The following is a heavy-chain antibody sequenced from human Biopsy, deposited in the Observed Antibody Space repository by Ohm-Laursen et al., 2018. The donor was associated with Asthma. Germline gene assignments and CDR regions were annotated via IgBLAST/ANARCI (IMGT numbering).Heavy chain of an antibody. CDR3: ARAVSSSSYWYFDL. Sequence: SQTLSLTCIVSGDAMSTSGSYWGWIRQSPGKGLEWIGSIYYSGNTYYNPSLESRITISTDTTKNHFSLKVTSVTAADTAVYYCARAVSSSSYWYFDLWGRGDLVTVSS. D-gene: IGHD6-6*01. CDR2: IYYSGNT. CDR1: GDAMSTSGSY. V-gene: IGHV4-39*02. J-gene: IGHJ2*01.